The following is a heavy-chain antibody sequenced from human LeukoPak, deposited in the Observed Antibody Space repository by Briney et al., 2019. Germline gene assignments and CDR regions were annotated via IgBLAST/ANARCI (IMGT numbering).Heavy chain of an antibody. J-gene: IGHJ3*02. CDR2: INAGGGNT. D-gene: IGHD3-3*01. Sequence: GGSLRLSCAASGFTFSDYYMSWIRQAPGKGLEWVSGINAGGGNTYYTDSEKGRFTISRDNSRNTLYLQMNSLRAEDTAVYYCAKEMHGGDAFDIWGQGTMVTVSS. CDR3: AKEMHGGDAFDI. CDR1: GFTFSDYY. V-gene: IGHV3-23*01.